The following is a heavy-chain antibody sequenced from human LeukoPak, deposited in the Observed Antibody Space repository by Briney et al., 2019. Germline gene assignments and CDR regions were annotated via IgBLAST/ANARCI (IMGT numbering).Heavy chain of an antibody. CDR1: GFTFSSYS. V-gene: IGHV3-21*01. CDR3: AKDYYDFWSGYYLDAFDI. Sequence: KPGGSLRLSCAASGFTFSSYSMNWVRQAPGKGLEWVSSISSSSSYIYYADSVKGRFTISRDNAKNSLYLQMNSLRAEDTAVYYCAKDYYDFWSGYYLDAFDIWGQGTMVTVSS. D-gene: IGHD3-3*01. J-gene: IGHJ3*02. CDR2: ISSSSSYI.